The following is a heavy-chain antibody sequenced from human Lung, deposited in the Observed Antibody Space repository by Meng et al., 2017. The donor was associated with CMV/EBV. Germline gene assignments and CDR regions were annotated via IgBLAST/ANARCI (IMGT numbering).Heavy chain of an antibody. V-gene: IGHV4-34*01. J-gene: IGHJ6*02. CDR1: DEXFGPFSAFY. D-gene: IGHD3-10*01. CDR2: VNHSERT. CDR3: TSESATSSGGRIYYYGMDV. Sequence: SXTXSLXCVVTDEXFGPFSAFYWTWIRQTPGKGLEWIGEVNHSERTNYNPSLKSRVTISVDTSKKQFSLRLTSVTAADTATYYCTSESATSSGGRIYYYGMDVXGQGXTVTVSS.